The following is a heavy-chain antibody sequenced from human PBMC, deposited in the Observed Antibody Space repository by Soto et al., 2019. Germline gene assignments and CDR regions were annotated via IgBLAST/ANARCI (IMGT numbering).Heavy chain of an antibody. CDR1: GYTFTSYG. CDR3: ARDQGQQLPGRGAFDI. V-gene: IGHV1-18*01. J-gene: IGHJ3*02. D-gene: IGHD6-13*01. Sequence: GASVKVSCKASGYTFTSYGISWVRQAPGQGLEWMGWISAYNGNTNYAQKLQGRVTMTTDTSTSTAYMELRSLRSDDTAVYYCARDQGQQLPGRGAFDIWGQGTMVTVSS. CDR2: ISAYNGNT.